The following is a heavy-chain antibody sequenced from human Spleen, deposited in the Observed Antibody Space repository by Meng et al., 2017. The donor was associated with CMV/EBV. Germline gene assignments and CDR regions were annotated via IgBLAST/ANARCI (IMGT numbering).Heavy chain of an antibody. CDR1: RGSISSNSYY. CDR3: ARVNDFWSGSYWFDP. V-gene: IGHV4-39*07. D-gene: IGHD3-3*01. J-gene: IGHJ5*02. Sequence: SRGSISSNSYYWGWIRQPPGKGLEWIGSIYYSGSTYCNPSLKSRVTILLDTSKSQFSLKLSSVSAADTAVYYCARVNDFWSGSYWFDPWGQGTLVTVSS. CDR2: IYYSGST.